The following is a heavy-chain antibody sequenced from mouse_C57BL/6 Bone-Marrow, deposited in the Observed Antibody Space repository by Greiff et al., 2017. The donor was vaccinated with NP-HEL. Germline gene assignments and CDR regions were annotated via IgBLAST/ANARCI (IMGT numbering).Heavy chain of an antibody. J-gene: IGHJ1*03. Sequence: EVKLVESGGDLVKPGGSLKLSCAASGFTFSSYGLSWVRQTPDKRLAWVATISSGGSYTYYPDSVKGRFTISRDNAKNTLYLQMSSLKSEDTAMYYCARPPYYYGSRIYWYFDVWGTGTTVTVSS. CDR1: GFTFSSYG. V-gene: IGHV5-6*01. D-gene: IGHD1-1*01. CDR2: ISSGGSYT. CDR3: ARPPYYYGSRIYWYFDV.